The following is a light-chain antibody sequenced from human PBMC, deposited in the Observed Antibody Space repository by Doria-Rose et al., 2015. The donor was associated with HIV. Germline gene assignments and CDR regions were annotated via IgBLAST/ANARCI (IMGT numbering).Light chain of an antibody. CDR2: GNT. CDR3: QSYDSRLSVYV. Sequence: QSVVTQPPSVSGAPGQRVAISCTGSSSNIGAGFDVNWYQQFPGTASTLLIHGNTNRPSGVPDRLSGSKSGTSASLAISGLRAEDEADYYCQSYDSRLSVYVFGTGTKVTVL. CDR1: SSNIGAGFD. V-gene: IGLV1-40*01. J-gene: IGLJ1*01.